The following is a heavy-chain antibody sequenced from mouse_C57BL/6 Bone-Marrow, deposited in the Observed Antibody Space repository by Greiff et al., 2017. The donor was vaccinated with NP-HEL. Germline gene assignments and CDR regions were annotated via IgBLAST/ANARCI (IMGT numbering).Heavy chain of an antibody. CDR1: GFNIKDDY. CDR2: IDPENGDT. CDR3: TTFPTVGRVDY. V-gene: IGHV14-4*01. Sequence: EVKLMESGAELVRPGASVKLSCTASGFNIKDDYMHWVKQRPEQGLEWIGWIDPENGDTEYASKFQGKATITADTSSNTAYLQLSSLTSEDTAVYYCTTFPTVGRVDYWGQGTTLTVSS. D-gene: IGHD1-1*01. J-gene: IGHJ2*01.